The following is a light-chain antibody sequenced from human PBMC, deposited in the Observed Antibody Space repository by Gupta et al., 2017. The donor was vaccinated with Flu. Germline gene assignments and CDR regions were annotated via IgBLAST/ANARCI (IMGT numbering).Light chain of an antibody. CDR3: QQYGDSLYT. J-gene: IGKJ2*01. CDR2: AAS. V-gene: IGKV3-20*01. CDR1: QGVRSSY. Sequence: EVVLPQSPGTLSLSPGERATLSCRASQGVRSSYITWYQQKPGQAPRLLIYAASTRATGIPDRFSGSGSGTDFTLTISRLEPEDFAVYYCQQYGDSLYTFGQGTKLEIK.